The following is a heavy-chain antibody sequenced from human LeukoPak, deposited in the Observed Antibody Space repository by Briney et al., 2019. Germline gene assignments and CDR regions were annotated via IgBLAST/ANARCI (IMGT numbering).Heavy chain of an antibody. D-gene: IGHD1-26*01. CDR3: ARYSGSYAIDY. V-gene: IGHV4-59*01. J-gene: IGHJ4*02. CDR1: GGSFSGYY. Sequence: SETLSLTCAVYGGSFSGYYWSWIRQPPGKGLEWIGYIYYSGSTNYNPSLKSRVTISVDTSKNQFSLKLSSVTAANTAVYYCARYSGSYAIDYWGQGTLVTVSS. CDR2: IYYSGST.